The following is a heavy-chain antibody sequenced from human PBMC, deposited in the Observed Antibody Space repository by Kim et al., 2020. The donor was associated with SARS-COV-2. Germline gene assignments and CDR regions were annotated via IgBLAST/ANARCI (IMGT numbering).Heavy chain of an antibody. CDR2: ISYDGSNK. Sequence: GGSLRLSCAASGFTFSSYAMNWVRQAPGKGLEWVAVISYDGSNKYYADSVKGRFTISRDNSKNTLYLQMNSLRAEDTAVYYCARPYSGSYAGWFDPWGQGTLVTVSS. CDR3: ARPYSGSYAGWFDP. V-gene: IGHV3-30*04. J-gene: IGHJ5*02. D-gene: IGHD1-26*01. CDR1: GFTFSSYA.